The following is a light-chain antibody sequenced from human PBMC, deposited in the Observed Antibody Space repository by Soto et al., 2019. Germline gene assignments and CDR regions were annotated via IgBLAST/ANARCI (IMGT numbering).Light chain of an antibody. Sequence: EIVMTQSPASLSVSPRETATLSCRASQSINRYLAWYQHKPGQAPRLLIHGASTRATGVPARFSGSGFGTEFTLTISSLQSEDFAVYYCQQYKNWPLFGQGTRLEIK. J-gene: IGKJ5*01. CDR1: QSINRY. V-gene: IGKV3-15*01. CDR3: QQYKNWPL. CDR2: GAS.